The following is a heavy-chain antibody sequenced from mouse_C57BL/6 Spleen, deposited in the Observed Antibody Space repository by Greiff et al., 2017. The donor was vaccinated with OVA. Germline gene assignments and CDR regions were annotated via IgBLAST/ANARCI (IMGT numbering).Heavy chain of an antibody. J-gene: IGHJ4*01. V-gene: IGHV5-4*01. Sequence: EVHLVESGGGLVKPGGSLKLSCAASGFTFSSYAMSWVRQTPEKRLEWVATISDGGSYTYYPDNVKGRFTISRDNAKNNLYLQMSHLKSEDTAMYYCARDYYGSSYYYAMDYWGQGTSVTVSS. D-gene: IGHD1-1*01. CDR2: ISDGGSYT. CDR1: GFTFSSYA. CDR3: ARDYYGSSYYYAMDY.